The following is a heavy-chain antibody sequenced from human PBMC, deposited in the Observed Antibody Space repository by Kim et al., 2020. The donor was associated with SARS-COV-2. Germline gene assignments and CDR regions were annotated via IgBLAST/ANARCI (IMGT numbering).Heavy chain of an antibody. CDR3: AKDPGYSYGGWFDP. Sequence: ADSVKGRFTISRDNSKNTLYLQMNSLRAEDTAVYYCAKDPGYSYGGWFDPWGQGTLVTVSS. D-gene: IGHD5-18*01. V-gene: IGHV3-23*01. J-gene: IGHJ5*02.